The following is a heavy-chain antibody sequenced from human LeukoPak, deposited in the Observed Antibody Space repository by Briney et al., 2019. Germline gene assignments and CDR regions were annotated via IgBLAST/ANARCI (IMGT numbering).Heavy chain of an antibody. CDR3: ARIYGSGPYYFDY. CDR2: INPSGGST. Sequence: ASVKVSCKASGYTFTSYYMHWVRQAPGQGLEWMGIINPSGGSTSYAQKFQGRVTMTRDTSISTAYMELSRLRSDDTAVYYCARIYGSGPYYFDYWGQGTLVTVSS. D-gene: IGHD3-10*01. CDR1: GYTFTSYY. V-gene: IGHV1-46*01. J-gene: IGHJ4*02.